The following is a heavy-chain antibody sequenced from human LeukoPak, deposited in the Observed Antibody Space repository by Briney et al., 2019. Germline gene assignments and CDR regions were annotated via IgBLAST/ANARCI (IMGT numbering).Heavy chain of an antibody. D-gene: IGHD3-10*01. CDR2: ISAYNGNT. Sequence: ASVKVSCKASGYTFTSYGISWVRQAPGQGLGWREWISAYNGNTNYAQKLQGRVTMTTDTSTSTAYMELRSLRSDDTAVYYSALYGSSDAFDIWGQGTMVTVSS. CDR1: GYTFTSYG. CDR3: ALYGSSDAFDI. J-gene: IGHJ3*02. V-gene: IGHV1-18*01.